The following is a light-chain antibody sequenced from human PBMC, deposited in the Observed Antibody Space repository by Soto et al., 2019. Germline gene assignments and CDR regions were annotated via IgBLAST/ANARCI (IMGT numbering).Light chain of an antibody. V-gene: IGLV2-14*01. Sequence: QSALTQPASVSGSPGQSITISCTGTSSDVDGYDFVSWYRQYPGQAPKILIYEVTHRPSGVPDRFSGAKSGNTASLTFSGLQADDEADYYCSSYTIPTSPGFGPGTKVTLL. J-gene: IGLJ1*01. CDR2: EVT. CDR1: SSDVDGYDF. CDR3: SSYTIPTSPG.